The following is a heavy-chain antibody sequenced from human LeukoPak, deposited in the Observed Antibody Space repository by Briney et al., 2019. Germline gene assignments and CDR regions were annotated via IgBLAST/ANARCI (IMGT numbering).Heavy chain of an antibody. CDR2: IYYSGSA. J-gene: IGHJ4*02. Sequence: SETLSLTCSVSGGSVSSGSYYWSWIRQSPGKGLEWIGYIYYSGSANYNPSLKSRVTISVDTSKSQFSLKLSSVTAADTAVYYCAREGTVRYYFDYWGQGTLVTVFS. CDR3: AREGTVRYYFDY. V-gene: IGHV4-61*01. D-gene: IGHD4-17*01. CDR1: GGSVSSGSYY.